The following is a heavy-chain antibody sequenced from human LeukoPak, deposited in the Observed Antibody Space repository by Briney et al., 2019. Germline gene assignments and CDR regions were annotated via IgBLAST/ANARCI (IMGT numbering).Heavy chain of an antibody. CDR1: GYSFTSYW. CDR2: IYPGDSDT. D-gene: IGHD6-13*01. CDR3: ARTTSGYSSSWYLGDY. J-gene: IGHJ4*02. V-gene: IGHV5-51*01. Sequence: GESLKISCKGSGYSFTSYWIGWVRQMPGKGLEWMGIIYPGDSDTRYSPSFQGQVTISADKSISTAYLQWSSLKASDTAVYYCARTTSGYSSSWYLGDYWGQGTLVTVSS.